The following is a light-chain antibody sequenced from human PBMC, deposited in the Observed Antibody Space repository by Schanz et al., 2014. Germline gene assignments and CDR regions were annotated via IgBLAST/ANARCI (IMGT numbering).Light chain of an antibody. CDR3: QQYGSSTGWT. J-gene: IGKJ1*01. CDR2: GAS. V-gene: IGKV3-20*01. Sequence: EIVLTQSPGALSLSPGDRATLSCRASQSVSSIDLAWYQQKPGQAPNVLIYGASRRATGIPDRFSGSGSGTDFTLTISRLEPEDFAVYYCQQYGSSTGWTFGQGTKVEIK. CDR1: QSVSSID.